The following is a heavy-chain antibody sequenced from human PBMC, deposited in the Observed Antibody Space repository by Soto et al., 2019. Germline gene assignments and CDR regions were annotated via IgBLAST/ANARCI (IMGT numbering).Heavy chain of an antibody. V-gene: IGHV4-4*07. D-gene: IGHD2-15*01. CDR2: IYISGTT. CDR3: ARGGGYDSFDF. J-gene: IGHJ4*02. CDR1: GGSMNAHF. Sequence: SETLSLTCTVSGGSMNAHFWSWIRQSAGKGLEWIGQIYISGTTMYNPSLKSRVTMSVDPPKNQLSLKLTSVTAADTAVYYCARGGGYDSFDFWGQGIQVTVSS.